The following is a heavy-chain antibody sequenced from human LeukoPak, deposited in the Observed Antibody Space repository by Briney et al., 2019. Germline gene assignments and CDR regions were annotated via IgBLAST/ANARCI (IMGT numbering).Heavy chain of an antibody. V-gene: IGHV4-59*01. J-gene: IGHJ4*02. Sequence: SETVSLTCTVSGGSINSYYWSWIRQPPGKGLEWIGYIYYSGSTNYNPSLKSRVTISVDTSKNQFSLKLSSVTAADTAVYYCARGLAAAGTSYFDYWGQGTLVTVSS. D-gene: IGHD6-13*01. CDR1: GGSINSYY. CDR3: ARGLAAAGTSYFDY. CDR2: IYYSGST.